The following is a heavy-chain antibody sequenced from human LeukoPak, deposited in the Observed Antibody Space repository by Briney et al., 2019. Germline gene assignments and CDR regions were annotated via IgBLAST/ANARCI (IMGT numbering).Heavy chain of an antibody. CDR2: IWYDGSNK. D-gene: IGHD2-2*01. CDR1: GFTFSSYG. J-gene: IGHJ4*02. V-gene: IGHV3-33*01. Sequence: GGSLRLSCAASGFTFSSYGMHWVRQAPGKGLEWVAVIWYDGSNKYYADSVKGRFTISRDNSKNTLYLQMNSLRAEDTAVYYCARDKGSSTNLLDYWGQGTLVTVSS. CDR3: ARDKGSSTNLLDY.